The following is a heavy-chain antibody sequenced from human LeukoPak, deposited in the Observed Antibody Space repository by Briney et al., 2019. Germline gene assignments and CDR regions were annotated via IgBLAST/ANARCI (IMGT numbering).Heavy chain of an antibody. CDR3: ARLTRLSTSPDRYYLDY. D-gene: IGHD6-6*01. CDR1: GDSISSYY. V-gene: IGHV4-4*09. J-gene: IGHJ4*02. CDR2: IYTSGGT. Sequence: KPSETLSLTCTVSGDSISSYYWSWIPQPPGKGLEWIGYIYTSGGTNYIPSLKGRVTISIDTSKNQFSLKLSSVTAADSAVYYCARLTRLSTSPDRYYLDYWGQGTLVTVSS.